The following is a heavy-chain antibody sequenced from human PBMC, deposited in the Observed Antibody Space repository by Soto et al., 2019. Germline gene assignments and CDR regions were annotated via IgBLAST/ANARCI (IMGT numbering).Heavy chain of an antibody. J-gene: IGHJ6*02. CDR2: IIPTFGTA. V-gene: IGHV1-69*12. CDR1: GGTFSSYT. Sequence: QVQLVQSGAEVKKPGSSVKVSCKASGGTFSSYTISWVRQAPGQGLEWMGGIIPTFGTADYAQKFQGRVTITAYESTSTGYMELSSLRSEATALYYCARPSCGAACYYYGMDVWGQGTAVTVSS. D-gene: IGHD2-21*01. CDR3: ARPSCGAACYYYGMDV.